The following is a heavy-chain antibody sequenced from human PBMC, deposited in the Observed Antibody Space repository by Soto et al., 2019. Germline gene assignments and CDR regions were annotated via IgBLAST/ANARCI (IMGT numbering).Heavy chain of an antibody. CDR3: AREMYNWNRFDP. D-gene: IGHD1-20*01. CDR1: GGSISSGGYY. CDR2: IYYSGST. Sequence: QVQLQESGPGLVKPSQTLSLTSTVSGGSISSGGYYWSWIRQHPGKGLEWIGYIYYSGSTYYNPSLKSRITISVDTSKNQFSLKLNSVTAADTAVYFCAREMYNWNRFDPWGQGTLVTVSS. V-gene: IGHV4-31*03. J-gene: IGHJ5*02.